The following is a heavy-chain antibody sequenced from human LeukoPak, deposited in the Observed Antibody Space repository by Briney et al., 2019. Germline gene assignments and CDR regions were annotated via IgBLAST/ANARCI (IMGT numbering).Heavy chain of an antibody. V-gene: IGHV1-18*01. CDR3: ARIVGATIRFDY. Sequence: ASVKVSCKASGYTFTSYDINWVRQATGQGLEWMGWISAYNGNTNYAQKLQGRVTMTTDTSTSTAYMELRSLRSDDTAVYYCARIVGATIRFDYWGQGTLVTVSS. CDR1: GYTFTSYD. J-gene: IGHJ4*02. D-gene: IGHD1-26*01. CDR2: ISAYNGNT.